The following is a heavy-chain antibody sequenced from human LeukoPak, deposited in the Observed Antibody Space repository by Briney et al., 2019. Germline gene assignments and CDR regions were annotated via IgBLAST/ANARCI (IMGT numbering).Heavy chain of an antibody. CDR1: GFTFSSYA. V-gene: IGHV3-23*01. D-gene: IGHD2-15*01. Sequence: GGSLRLSCAASGFTFSSYAMSWVRQAPGKGLEWVSVISGSGGSTYYADSVKGRFTISRDNSKNTLYLQMNSLRAEDTAVYYCAKDLYQLLLYYFDYWGQGTLVTVSS. CDR2: ISGSGGST. CDR3: AKDLYQLLLYYFDY. J-gene: IGHJ4*02.